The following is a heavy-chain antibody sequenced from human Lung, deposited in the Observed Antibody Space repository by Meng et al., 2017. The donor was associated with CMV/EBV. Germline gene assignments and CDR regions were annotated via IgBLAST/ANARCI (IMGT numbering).Heavy chain of an antibody. D-gene: IGHD5-18*01. CDR1: GYTFTVYY. J-gene: IGHJ5*02. V-gene: IGHV1-2*02. CDR2: INPNSGDT. CDR3: ARHPAYSYGQPMYPNCFDP. Sequence: ASVKVSCKASGYTFTVYYMHWVRQAPGQGLEWGGWINPNSGDTNFAKKFEARVTMTRDTSISTAYMELRSLRSDDTAVYYCARHPAYSYGQPMYPNCFDPWGQGTLVTVSS.